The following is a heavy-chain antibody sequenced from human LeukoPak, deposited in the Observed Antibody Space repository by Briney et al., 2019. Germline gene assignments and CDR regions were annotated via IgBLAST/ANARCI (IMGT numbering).Heavy chain of an antibody. V-gene: IGHV1-3*01. CDR3: ARARIAAAAKDWYFDL. Sequence: ASVKVSCKASGYTFTSYAMHWVRQAPGQRLEWMGWINAGNGNTKYSQKFQGRVTITRDTSASTAYMELSSLRSEDTAVYYCARARIAAAAKDWYFDLWGRGTLVTVSS. J-gene: IGHJ2*01. D-gene: IGHD6-13*01. CDR1: GYTFTSYA. CDR2: INAGNGNT.